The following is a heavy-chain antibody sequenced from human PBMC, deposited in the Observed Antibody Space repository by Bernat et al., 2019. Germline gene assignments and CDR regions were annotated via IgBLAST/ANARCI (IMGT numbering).Heavy chain of an antibody. Sequence: VQLLESGGGLVQPGGSLRLSCAASGFTFSSYAMHWVRQAPGKGLEWVAVISYDGSNKYYADSVKGRFTISRDNSKNTLYLQMNSLRAEDTAVYYCARESDGMDVWGQGTTVTVSS. J-gene: IGHJ6*02. CDR1: GFTFSSYA. CDR3: ARESDGMDV. V-gene: IGHV3-30-3*01. CDR2: ISYDGSNK.